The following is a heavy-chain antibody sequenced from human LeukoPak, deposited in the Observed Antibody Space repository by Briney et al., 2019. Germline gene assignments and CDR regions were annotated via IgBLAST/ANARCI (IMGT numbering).Heavy chain of an antibody. D-gene: IGHD6-19*01. CDR2: ISYDGSNK. J-gene: IGHJ6*02. CDR1: GFTLSSYG. Sequence: GGSLRLSCVASGFTLSSYGMHWVRQAPGKGLEWVAVISYDGSNKYYADSVKGRFTISRDNSKNTLYLQMNSLRAEDTAVYYCAKSLFQWLVIGMDVWGQGTTVTVSS. V-gene: IGHV3-30*18. CDR3: AKSLFQWLVIGMDV.